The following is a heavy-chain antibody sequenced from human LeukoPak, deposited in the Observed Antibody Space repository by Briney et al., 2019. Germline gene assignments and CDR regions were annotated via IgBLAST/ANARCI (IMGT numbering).Heavy chain of an antibody. V-gene: IGHV1-2*06. CDR2: INPNSGGT. CDR3: ARDFERPDY. Sequence: ASVKVSCKASGYTFNDYYIHWVRQAPGQGLEWMGRINPNSGGTNYAQKFQGRVTMTRDTSISTAYMELRRLRSDDTAVYYCARDFERPDYWGQGTLVTVSS. CDR1: GYTFNDYY. J-gene: IGHJ4*02.